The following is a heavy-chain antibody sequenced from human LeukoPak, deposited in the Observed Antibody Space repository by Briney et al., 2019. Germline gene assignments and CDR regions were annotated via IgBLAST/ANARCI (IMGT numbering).Heavy chain of an antibody. CDR2: IYWDDDK. V-gene: IGHV2-5*02. Sequence: SGPTLVNPTQTLTLTCTFSGFSLSTSGVGVGWIRQPPGKALEWLALIYWDDDKRYSPSLKSRLTITKDTSKNQVVLTMTNMDPVDTATYYCAHLTGRYSSSWYGGYFDYWGQGTLVTVSS. J-gene: IGHJ4*02. D-gene: IGHD6-13*01. CDR1: GFSLSTSGVG. CDR3: AHLTGRYSSSWYGGYFDY.